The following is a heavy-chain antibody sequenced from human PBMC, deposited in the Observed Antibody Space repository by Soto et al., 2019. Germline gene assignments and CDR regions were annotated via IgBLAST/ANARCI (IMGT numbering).Heavy chain of an antibody. D-gene: IGHD6-19*01. V-gene: IGHV4-4*02. CDR3: ARDDGAGAGFGY. CDR2: IYHSGST. CDR1: GGSISSSNW. J-gene: IGHJ4*02. Sequence: QVQLQESGPGLVKPSGTLSLTCAVSGGSISSSNWWSWVRQPPGKGREWIGEIYHSGSTNYIPSLKSRVNISVDKSKIQFSLKLSSVTAADSAVYYCARDDGAGAGFGYWGQGTLVTVSS.